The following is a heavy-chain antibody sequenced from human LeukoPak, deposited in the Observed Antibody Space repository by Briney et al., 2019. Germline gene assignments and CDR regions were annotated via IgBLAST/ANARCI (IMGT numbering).Heavy chain of an antibody. V-gene: IGHV4-39*07. J-gene: IGHJ4*02. CDR1: GGSISSSSHY. CDR2: IYYSGST. Sequence: SETLSLTCTVSGGSISSSSHYWGWIRQPPGKGLEWIGSIYYSGSTYYNPSLKSRVTISVDTSKNQFSLKLSSVTAADTAVYYCAMPGRVQQLGAFDYWGQGTLVTVSS. CDR3: AMPGRVQQLGAFDY. D-gene: IGHD6-13*01.